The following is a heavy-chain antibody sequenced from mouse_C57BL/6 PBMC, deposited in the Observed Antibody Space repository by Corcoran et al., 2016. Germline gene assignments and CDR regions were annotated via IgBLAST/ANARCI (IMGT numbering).Heavy chain of an antibody. V-gene: IGHV1-26*01. Sequence: EVQLQQSGPELVKPGASVKISCKASGYTFTDYYMNWVKQSHGKSLEWIGDINPNNGGTSYNQKFKGKATLTVDKSSSTAYMELRSLTSEDSAVYYCARTPSKRPSMDYWGQGTSVTVSS. CDR2: INPNNGGT. CDR1: GYTFTDYY. D-gene: IGHD6-1*01. CDR3: ARTPSKRPSMDY. J-gene: IGHJ4*01.